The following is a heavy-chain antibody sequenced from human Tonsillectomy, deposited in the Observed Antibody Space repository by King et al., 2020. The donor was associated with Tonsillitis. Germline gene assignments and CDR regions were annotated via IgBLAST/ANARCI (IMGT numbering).Heavy chain of an antibody. Sequence: QLQESGPGLVKPSETLSLTCTVSGGSISSYYWSWIRQPPGKGLEWIGYIYYSGSTNYNPSLESRVTISVDTSKNQLSLKLTSVTAADTAVYYCPRDFRYYDSSGTSYYYYYMDVWGKGTTVTVSS. CDR2: IYYSGST. D-gene: IGHD3-22*01. CDR3: PRDFRYYDSSGTSYYYYYMDV. V-gene: IGHV4-59*01. J-gene: IGHJ6*03. CDR1: GGSISSYY.